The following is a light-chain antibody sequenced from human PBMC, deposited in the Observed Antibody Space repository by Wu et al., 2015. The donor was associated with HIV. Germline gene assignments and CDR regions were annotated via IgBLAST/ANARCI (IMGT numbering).Light chain of an antibody. CDR3: HQYGSSPKA. Sequence: EIVLTQSPDTLSLSPGERATLSCRASQSVTNDYLAWYQQRPGQAPRLLIFAASSRATGIPDRFIGRGSETDFTLTITRLAPEDFAVYYCHQYGSSPKAFGQGTKGGN. V-gene: IGKV3-20*01. J-gene: IGKJ1*01. CDR1: QSVTNDY. CDR2: AAS.